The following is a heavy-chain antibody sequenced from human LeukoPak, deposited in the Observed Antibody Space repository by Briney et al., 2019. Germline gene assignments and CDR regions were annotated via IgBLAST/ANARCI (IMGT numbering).Heavy chain of an antibody. J-gene: IGHJ3*01. CDR3: ARGAVVVPAAIYKVGAFDV. CDR1: GYTFTGYY. Sequence: ASVKVSCKASGYTFTGYYMHWVQQAPGQGLEWMGWINPNSSGTNYAQKFQGRVTMTRDTSISTAYMELSRLRSDDTAVYYCARGAVVVPAAIYKVGAFDVWGQGTMVTVSS. CDR2: INPNSSGT. V-gene: IGHV1-2*02. D-gene: IGHD2-2*02.